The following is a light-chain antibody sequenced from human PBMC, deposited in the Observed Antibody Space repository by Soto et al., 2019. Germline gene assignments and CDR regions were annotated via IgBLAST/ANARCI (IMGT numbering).Light chain of an antibody. CDR2: DVS. CDR1: SSVVGGYNY. Sequence: QSALTQPRSVSGSPGQSVTISCTGTSSVVGGYNYVSWYQQHPGKAPKLMIYDVSKRPSGVPDRFSGSKSGNTASLTISGLQAEDEADYYCCSYAGIYPYVFGTGTKVTVL. J-gene: IGLJ1*01. V-gene: IGLV2-11*01. CDR3: CSYAGIYPYV.